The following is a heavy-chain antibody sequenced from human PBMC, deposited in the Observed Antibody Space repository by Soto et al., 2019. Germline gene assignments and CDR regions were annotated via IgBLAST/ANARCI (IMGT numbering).Heavy chain of an antibody. CDR1: GGSISSSSYY. Sequence: PSETLSLTCAVSGGSISSSSYYWGWIRQPPGKGLEWIGSFYYSGSTYYNPSLKSRVTISVDMSKNQFSLKLSSVTATDTAVYYCASHRGRIVGATLDYWGQGTLVTVSS. CDR2: FYYSGST. CDR3: ASHRGRIVGATLDY. D-gene: IGHD1-26*01. J-gene: IGHJ4*02. V-gene: IGHV4-39*01.